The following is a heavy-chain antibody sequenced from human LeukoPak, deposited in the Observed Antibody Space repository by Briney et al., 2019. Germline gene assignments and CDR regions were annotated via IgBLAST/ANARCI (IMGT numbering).Heavy chain of an antibody. CDR3: ARHGDYYDSSGYPTVGYFQH. V-gene: IGHV4-59*08. J-gene: IGHJ1*01. D-gene: IGHD3-22*01. Sequence: SETLSLTCTVSGGSISSYYWSWIRQPPGKGLEWIGYIYYSGSTNYNPSLKSRVTISVDTSKNQFSLKLSSVTAADTAVYYCARHGDYYDSSGYPTVGYFQHWGQGTLVTVSS. CDR2: IYYSGST. CDR1: GGSISSYY.